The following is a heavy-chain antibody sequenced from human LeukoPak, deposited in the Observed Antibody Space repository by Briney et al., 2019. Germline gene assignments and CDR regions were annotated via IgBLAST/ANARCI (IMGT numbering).Heavy chain of an antibody. CDR1: GGSFSGYY. CDR2: INHRGST. CDR3: ARRRPAAGFDY. V-gene: IGHV4-34*01. Sequence: PSETLSLTCAVYGGSFSGYYWSWIRQPPGKRLEWIGEINHRGSTNYNPSLKSRVTISVDTSKNQFSLKLSSVTAADTAVYHCARRRPAAGFDYWGQGILVTVSS. J-gene: IGHJ4*02. D-gene: IGHD6-13*01.